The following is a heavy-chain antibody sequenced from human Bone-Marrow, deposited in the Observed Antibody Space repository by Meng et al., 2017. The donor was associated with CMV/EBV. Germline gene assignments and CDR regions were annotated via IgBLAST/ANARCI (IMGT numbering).Heavy chain of an antibody. Sequence: GESLKISCAASGFIFSSYVMSWVRQAPGKGLEWVSTVSPSGSKTYYADSMKGRFTVSRDNSKNTVYLQMNSLRVEDTAVYYCAKGGYYGPGGMEVWGLGTMVTVSS. J-gene: IGHJ6*02. CDR1: GFIFSSYV. D-gene: IGHD3-10*01. V-gene: IGHV3-23*01. CDR2: VSPSGSKT. CDR3: AKGGYYGPGGMEV.